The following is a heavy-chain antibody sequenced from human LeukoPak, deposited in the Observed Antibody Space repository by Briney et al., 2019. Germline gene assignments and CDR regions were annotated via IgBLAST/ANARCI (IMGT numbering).Heavy chain of an antibody. CDR3: ASRRVSSVASFDY. J-gene: IGHJ4*02. CDR2: IYYSGST. CDR1: GGSISSGGYY. V-gene: IGHV4-31*03. D-gene: IGHD3-22*01. Sequence: SETLSLTCTVSGGSISSGGYYWSWLRQHPGTGLEWIGYIYYSGSTYYNPSLKSRVTISVDTSKNQFSLKLSSVTAADTAVYYCASRRVSSVASFDYWGQGTLVTVSS.